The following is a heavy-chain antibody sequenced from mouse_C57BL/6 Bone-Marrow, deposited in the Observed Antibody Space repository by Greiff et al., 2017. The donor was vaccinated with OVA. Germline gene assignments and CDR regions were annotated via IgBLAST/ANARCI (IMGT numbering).Heavy chain of an antibody. Sequence: EVQLKESGPSLVRPSQTLSLTCTVTGFSINSDCYWIWIRQFPGNKLEYIGYTFYSGITYYNPSLESRTYITRDTSKNQFSLKLSSVTTEDTATYYCARAYYSNYVMDYWGQGTSVTVSS. CDR3: ARAYYSNYVMDY. V-gene: IGHV3-3*01. CDR1: GFSINSDCY. J-gene: IGHJ4*01. CDR2: TFYSGIT. D-gene: IGHD2-5*01.